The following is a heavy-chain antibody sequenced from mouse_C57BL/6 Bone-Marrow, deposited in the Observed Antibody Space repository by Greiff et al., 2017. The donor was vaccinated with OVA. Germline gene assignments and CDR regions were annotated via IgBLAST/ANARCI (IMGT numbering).Heavy chain of an antibody. CDR3: ARWDGYDWFAY. CDR1: GYSFTGYY. Sequence: VHVKQSGPELVKPGASVKISCKASGYSFTGYYMNWVKQSPEKSLEWIGEINPSTGGTTYNQKFKAKATLTVDKSSSTAYMQLKSLTSEDSAVYYCARWDGYDWFAYWGQGTLVTVSA. J-gene: IGHJ3*01. V-gene: IGHV1-42*01. CDR2: INPSTGGT. D-gene: IGHD2-2*01.